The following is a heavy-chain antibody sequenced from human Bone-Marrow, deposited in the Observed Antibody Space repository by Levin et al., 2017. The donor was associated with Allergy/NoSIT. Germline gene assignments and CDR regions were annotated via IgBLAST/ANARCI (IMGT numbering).Heavy chain of an antibody. Sequence: SETLSLTCAVYGGPFSGYAWIWIRQPPGKGLEWIGEITQSGSLNYNSSLKSRVTISVDWSKSQISLKMTSVTAADTAVYYCLRGYGQNCYSDTGAGVGDYWGQGTLVTVSS. D-gene: IGHD1-26*01. CDR2: ITQSGSL. J-gene: IGHJ4*02. CDR1: GGPFSGYA. V-gene: IGHV4-34*01. CDR3: LRGYGQNCYSDTGAGVGDY.